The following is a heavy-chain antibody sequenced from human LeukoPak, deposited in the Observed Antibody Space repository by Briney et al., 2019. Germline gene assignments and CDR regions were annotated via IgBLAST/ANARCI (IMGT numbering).Heavy chain of an antibody. D-gene: IGHD2-2*01. J-gene: IGHJ6*02. CDR2: ISWNSGSI. Sequence: GGSLRLSCAASGFTFDDYAMHWVRQAPGKGLEWVSGISWNSGSIGYADSVKGRFTISRDNAKNSLYLQMNSLRAEDTALYYCAKDKGCSSTSCYYYYGMDVWGQGTTVTVSS. V-gene: IGHV3-9*01. CDR1: GFTFDDYA. CDR3: AKDKGCSSTSCYYYYGMDV.